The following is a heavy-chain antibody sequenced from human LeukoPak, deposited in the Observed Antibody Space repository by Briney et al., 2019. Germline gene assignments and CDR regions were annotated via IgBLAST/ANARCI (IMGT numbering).Heavy chain of an antibody. CDR1: GFTFSSYE. V-gene: IGHV3-48*03. D-gene: IGHD1-26*01. J-gene: IGHJ4*02. CDR2: ISSSGSTI. CDR3: ARRRDSGSLQHFDY. Sequence: GGSLRLSCAASGFTFSSYEMNWVRQAPGKGLEWVSYISSSGSTIYYPDSVKGRFTISRDNAKNSLYLQMNSLRAEDTAVYYCARRRDSGSLQHFDYWGQGTLVTVSS.